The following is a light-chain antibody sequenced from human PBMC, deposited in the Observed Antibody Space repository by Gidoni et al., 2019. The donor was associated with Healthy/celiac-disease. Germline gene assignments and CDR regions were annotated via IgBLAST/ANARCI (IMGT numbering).Light chain of an antibody. CDR1: QSVLYSSNNKNY. CDR2: WAS. CDR3: QQYYSTPLT. V-gene: IGKV4-1*01. J-gene: IGKJ4*01. Sequence: IVMTKSPASLAVSLGERSTINCKSSQSVLYSSNNKNYLSWYQHKPGQPPKLLIYWASTRESGVPDRFSGSGSGTDFTLTISSLQAEDVAVYYCQQYYSTPLTFGGGTKVEIK.